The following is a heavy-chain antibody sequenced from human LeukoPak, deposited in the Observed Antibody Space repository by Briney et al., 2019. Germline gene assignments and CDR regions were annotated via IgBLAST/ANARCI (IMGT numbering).Heavy chain of an antibody. J-gene: IGHJ4*02. D-gene: IGHD1-26*01. CDR2: IKTKTDGGTT. Sequence: GGSLRLSCAASGFTFSNAWMSWVRQAPGKGPEWVGRIKTKTDGGTTDYAAPVKGRFTISRDDSKNTLYLQMNSLKTEDTAVYWCTTGSAKMGPTTGLEFDYWGQGTLVTVSS. V-gene: IGHV3-15*01. CDR1: GFTFSNAW. CDR3: TTGSAKMGPTTGLEFDY.